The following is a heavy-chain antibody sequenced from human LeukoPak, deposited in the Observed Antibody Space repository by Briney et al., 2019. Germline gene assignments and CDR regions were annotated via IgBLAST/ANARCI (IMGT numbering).Heavy chain of an antibody. D-gene: IGHD5-18*01. J-gene: IGHJ6*03. V-gene: IGHV1-18*01. CDR3: ARVDTVNYYYYMDV. Sequence: GASVKVSCKASGYTFTTYGISWVRQAPGHGLEWMGWISTFNGHTNYAQSRQDRVTMTTDTSTSTVYMELSSLISDDTAVYYCARVDTVNYYYYMDVWGKGTPLTVSS. CDR2: ISTFNGHT. CDR1: GYTFTTYG.